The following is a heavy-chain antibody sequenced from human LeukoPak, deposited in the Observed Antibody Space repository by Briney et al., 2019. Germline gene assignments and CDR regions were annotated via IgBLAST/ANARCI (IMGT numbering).Heavy chain of an antibody. J-gene: IGHJ5*02. CDR3: ARARAKYSSGWLFALQNSNWFDP. Sequence: ASVKVSCKASGYTFTSYGISWVRQAPGQGLEWMGWISAYNGNTNYAQKLQGRVTMTTDTSTSTAYMELRSLRSDDTAVYYCARARAKYSSGWLFALQNSNWFDPWGQGTLVTVSS. D-gene: IGHD6-19*01. CDR1: GYTFTSYG. V-gene: IGHV1-18*01. CDR2: ISAYNGNT.